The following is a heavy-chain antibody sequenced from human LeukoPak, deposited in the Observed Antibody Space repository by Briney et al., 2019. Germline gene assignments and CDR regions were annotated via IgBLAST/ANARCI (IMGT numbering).Heavy chain of an antibody. D-gene: IGHD3-3*01. V-gene: IGHV3-21*01. J-gene: IGHJ4*02. CDR3: AKDAPSSLLRFLESYFDY. CDR1: GFTFSSYS. Sequence: GGSLRLSCAASGFTFSSYSMNWVRQAPGKGLEWVSSISSSSYIYYADSVKGRFTISRDNAKNSLYLQMNSLRAEDTAVYYCAKDAPSSLLRFLESYFDYWGQGTLVTVSS. CDR2: ISSSSYI.